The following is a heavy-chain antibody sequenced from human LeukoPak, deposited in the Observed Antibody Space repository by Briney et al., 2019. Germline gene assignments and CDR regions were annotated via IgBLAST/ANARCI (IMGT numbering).Heavy chain of an antibody. CDR3: ARDDLLVRESLGDYYYYGMDV. CDR2: IYYSGTTNSGST. V-gene: IGHV4-59*01. J-gene: IGHJ6*02. CDR1: GGSIRSDY. D-gene: IGHD3-10*01. Sequence: SETLSLTCTVSGGSIRSDYWSWIRQPPGKGLEWIGYIYYSGTTNSGSTNYNPSLKGRVTISVDTSKSQFSLRVNSVTAADTAVYYCARDDLLVRESLGDYYYYGMDVWGQGTTVTVSS.